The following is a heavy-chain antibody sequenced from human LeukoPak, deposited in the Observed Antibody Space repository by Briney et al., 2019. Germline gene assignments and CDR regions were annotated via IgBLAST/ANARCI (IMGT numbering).Heavy chain of an antibody. Sequence: GGSLRLSCEAPGFTFSSHCMSWVRQAPGKGLEWVANIKQDGSEKYYVDSVKGRFTISRDNAKNSLYLQMSIPRAADTALYYSARVRIAVAVSAFDIWGQGTMVTVSS. V-gene: IGHV3-7*01. J-gene: IGHJ3*02. CDR2: IKQDGSEK. D-gene: IGHD6-19*01. CDR1: GFTFSSHC. CDR3: ARVRIAVAVSAFDI.